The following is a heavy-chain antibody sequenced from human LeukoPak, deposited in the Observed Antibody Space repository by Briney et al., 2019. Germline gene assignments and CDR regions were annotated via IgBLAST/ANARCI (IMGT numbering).Heavy chain of an antibody. V-gene: IGHV1-2*02. CDR2: INPNSGGT. CDR3: ARDRGPYWFDP. D-gene: IGHD5-24*01. Sequence: GASVKVSCKASGYTFTSYGISWVRQAPGQGLEWMGWINPNSGGTNYAQKFQGRVTMTRDTSISTAYMELSRLRSDDTAMYYCARDRGPYWFDPWGQGTLVTVSS. CDR1: GYTFTSYG. J-gene: IGHJ5*02.